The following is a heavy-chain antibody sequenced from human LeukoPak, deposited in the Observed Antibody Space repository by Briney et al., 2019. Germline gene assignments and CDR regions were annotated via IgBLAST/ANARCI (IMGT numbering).Heavy chain of an antibody. J-gene: IGHJ4*02. CDR2: ISSSGSTI. CDR3: ARVGAATGYFDY. D-gene: IGHD2-15*01. CDR1: GFTFINYS. Sequence: GGSLRLSCTASGFTFINYSMNWVRQAPGKGLEWVSYISSSGSTIYYADSVKGRFTISRDNAKNSLYLQMNSLRAEDTAVYYCARVGAATGYFDYWGQGTLVTVSS. V-gene: IGHV3-48*04.